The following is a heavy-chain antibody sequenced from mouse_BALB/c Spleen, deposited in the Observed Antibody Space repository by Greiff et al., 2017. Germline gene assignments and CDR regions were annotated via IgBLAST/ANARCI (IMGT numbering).Heavy chain of an antibody. CDR1: GYTFTSYW. V-gene: IGHV1-7*01. CDR3: ARWDYGSSIWAMDY. CDR2: INPSTGYT. Sequence: QVQLKESGAELAKPGASVKMSCKASGYTFTSYWMHWVKQRPGQGLEWIGYINPSTGYTEYNQKFKDKATLTADKSSSTAYMQLSSLTSEDSAVYYCARWDYGSSIWAMDYGGQGTSVTVSS. J-gene: IGHJ4*01. D-gene: IGHD1-1*01.